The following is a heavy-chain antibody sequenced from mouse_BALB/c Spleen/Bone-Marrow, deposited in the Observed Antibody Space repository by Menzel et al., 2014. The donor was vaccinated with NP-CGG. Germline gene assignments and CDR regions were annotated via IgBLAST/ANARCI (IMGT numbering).Heavy chain of an antibody. CDR3: ARHGEERPVLAMDY. D-gene: IGHD2-14*01. J-gene: IGHJ4*01. CDR1: GFTFIAYT. CDR2: INNGGGST. Sequence: EVQLQQSGGGLVEPGGSLKLSCAASGFTFIAYTMSWVRQTPEKRLEWVAYINNGGGSTYYPDTVKGRFNISRDNAKNTLYLQMSSLKTEDTAMYYCARHGEERPVLAMDYWGQGTSVTVSS. V-gene: IGHV5-12-2*01.